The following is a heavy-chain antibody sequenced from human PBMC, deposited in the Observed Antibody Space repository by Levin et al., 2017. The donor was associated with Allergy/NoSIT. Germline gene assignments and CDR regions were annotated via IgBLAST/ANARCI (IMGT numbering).Heavy chain of an antibody. J-gene: IGHJ1*01. D-gene: IGHD3-9*01. CDR2: ITYDGSNR. V-gene: IGHV3-33*01. Sequence: PSGGSLRLSCAASGFTFRSYGMHWVRQAPGKGLEWVALITYDGSNRYHADSVEGRFTISRDNSKNTLYLQMNSLRAEDTAVYYCARDSRYDILTGYFNDPFFQHWGQGTLVTVSS. CDR3: ARDSRYDILTGYFNDPFFQH. CDR1: GFTFRSYG.